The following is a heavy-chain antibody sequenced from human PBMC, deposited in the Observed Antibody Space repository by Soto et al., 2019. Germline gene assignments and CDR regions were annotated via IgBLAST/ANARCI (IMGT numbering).Heavy chain of an antibody. Sequence: QVQLVQSGAEVKKPGASVKVSCKASGYTFTSYGISWVRQAPGQWLEWMGWISAYNGNTYYAQKLQGRVTITTDTSTRTAYMELRSMRSDDTAVYYCATDLELSNYYYMDLLGKGTTVTVSS. CDR3: ATDLELSNYYYMDL. V-gene: IGHV1-18*01. CDR1: GYTFTSYG. CDR2: ISAYNGNT. J-gene: IGHJ6*03. D-gene: IGHD1-7*01.